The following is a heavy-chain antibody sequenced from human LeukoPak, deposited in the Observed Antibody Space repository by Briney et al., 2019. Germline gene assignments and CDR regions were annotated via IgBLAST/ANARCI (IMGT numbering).Heavy chain of an antibody. CDR2: ISGSGGKT. Sequence: GASLRLTCAASGFTLSNFAMNWVRQAPGKGLEGVSAISGSGGKTYYADCVKGRFTIYRNNSKNSLYLQMNRMSAEDTAVYYWASSPSRSFGLKFDPWGQGTLVTVSS. CDR3: ASSPSRSFGLKFDP. CDR1: GFTLSNFA. J-gene: IGHJ5*02. V-gene: IGHV3-23*01. D-gene: IGHD1-26*01.